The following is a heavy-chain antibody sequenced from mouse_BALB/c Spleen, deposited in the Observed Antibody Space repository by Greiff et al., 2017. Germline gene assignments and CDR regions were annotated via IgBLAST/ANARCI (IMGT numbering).Heavy chain of an antibody. CDR3: ARTGYRYDGAWFAY. CDR2: ISDGGSYT. Sequence: EVKVVESGGGLVKPGGSLKLSCAASGFTFSDYYMYWVRQTPEKRLEWVATISDGGSYTYYPDSVKGRFTISRDNAKNNLYLQMSSLKSEDTAMYYCARTGYRYDGAWFAYWGQGTLVTVSA. V-gene: IGHV5-4*02. CDR1: GFTFSDYY. J-gene: IGHJ3*01. D-gene: IGHD2-14*01.